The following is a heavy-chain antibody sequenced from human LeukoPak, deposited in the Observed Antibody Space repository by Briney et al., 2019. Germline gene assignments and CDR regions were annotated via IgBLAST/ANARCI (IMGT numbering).Heavy chain of an antibody. CDR2: IAWEDDK. D-gene: IGHD3-3*01. CDR1: GFSLSTSGMC. Sequence: SGPALLKPTPTLTLTCTFSGFSLSTSGMCVSWIRQPPGKALEWLARIAWEDDKYYSTSLKTRLTISKDTSKNQVVLTMTNMDPVDTATYYCARSYSGDFWSGYYTSYYYYYMDVWGKGTTVTVSS. J-gene: IGHJ6*03. V-gene: IGHV2-70*11. CDR3: ARSYSGDFWSGYYTSYYYYYMDV.